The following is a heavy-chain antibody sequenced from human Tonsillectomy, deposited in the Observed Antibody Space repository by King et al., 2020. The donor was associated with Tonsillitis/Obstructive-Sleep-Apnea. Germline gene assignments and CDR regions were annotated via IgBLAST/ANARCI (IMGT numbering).Heavy chain of an antibody. CDR3: ARSSKVVRAVEPVAADY. CDR1: GFTFRTYG. CDR2: IWYDGSNK. V-gene: IGHV3-33*01. D-gene: IGHD2-2*01. Sequence: VQLVESGGGVVQPGRSLRLSCAASGFTFRTYGMHWVHQAPGKGLEWVAVIWYDGSNKNYADSVKGRFTISRDNSKNTLYLQMNSLRAEDTAVYYCARSSKVVRAVEPVAADYWGQGTLVTVSS. J-gene: IGHJ4*02.